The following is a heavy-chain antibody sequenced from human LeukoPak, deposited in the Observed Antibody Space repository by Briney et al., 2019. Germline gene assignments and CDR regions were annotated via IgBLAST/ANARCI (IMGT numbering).Heavy chain of an antibody. J-gene: IGHJ4*02. CDR2: IYYSGST. V-gene: IGHV4-39*01. D-gene: IGHD4-17*01. Sequence: ASETLSLTCTVSGGSISRSLYYWGWIRQPPGKGLEWIGTIYYSGSTYYNPSLRSRVTMSVDTSNNHLSLKLSSVTAADTAVYYCARHYSGDLYYFDYWGQGTLVTVSS. CDR3: ARHYSGDLYYFDY. CDR1: GGSISRSLYY.